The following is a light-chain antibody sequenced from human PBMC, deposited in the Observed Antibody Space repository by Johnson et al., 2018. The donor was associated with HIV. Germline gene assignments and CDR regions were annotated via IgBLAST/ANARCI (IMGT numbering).Light chain of an antibody. Sequence: HSLLTQPPSVSAAPGQKVTISCSGSSSNIGNNYVSWYQQLPGTAPKLLIYDNNKRPSGIPDRFSGSKSGTSATLGITGLQTGDEADYYCGAWDSSLNAYVFGTGTKVTVL. J-gene: IGLJ1*01. CDR1: SSNIGNNY. CDR2: DNN. V-gene: IGLV1-51*01. CDR3: GAWDSSLNAYV.